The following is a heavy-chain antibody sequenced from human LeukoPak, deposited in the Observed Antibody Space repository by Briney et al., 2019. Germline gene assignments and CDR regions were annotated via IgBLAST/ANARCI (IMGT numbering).Heavy chain of an antibody. CDR1: GYSFTDYY. J-gene: IGHJ5*02. CDR2: VNPKSGGT. Sequence: ASVKVSCKASGYSFTDYYMHWVRQAPGQGLEWMGWVNPKSGGTNYAQKFQGRVTMTRDTSISTAYMELSRLRSDDTAVYYCARGRATLVPMVYASNWFDPWGQGTLVTVSS. CDR3: ARGRATLVPMVYASNWFDP. V-gene: IGHV1-2*02. D-gene: IGHD2-8*01.